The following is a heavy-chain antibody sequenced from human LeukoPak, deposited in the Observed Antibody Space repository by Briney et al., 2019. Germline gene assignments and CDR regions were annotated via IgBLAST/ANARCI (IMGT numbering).Heavy chain of an antibody. D-gene: IGHD2-15*01. CDR1: GGSISSSSHS. Sequence: PSETLSLTCTVSGGSISSSSHSWSWIRQPPGKGLEWIGSIYYSGNTYYNSSLKSRVTISVDTSKNQFSLKLSSVTAADTAVYYCARHENIVVVVAATGFDNWGKGTLVTVSS. CDR2: IYYSGNT. J-gene: IGHJ4*02. V-gene: IGHV4-39*01. CDR3: ARHENIVVVVAATGFDN.